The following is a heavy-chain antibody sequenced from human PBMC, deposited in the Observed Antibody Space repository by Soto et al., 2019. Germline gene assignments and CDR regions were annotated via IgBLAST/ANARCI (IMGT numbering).Heavy chain of an antibody. D-gene: IGHD3-22*01. CDR3: ARDPYYDNTPLEAFFDS. CDR2: ISAYNGNT. CDR1: GYTFTSYG. Sequence: ASVKVSCKASGYTFTSYGISWVRQAPGQGLEWMGWISAYNGNTNYAQKLQGRVTMTTDTSTSTAYMELRSLRSDDTAVYYCARDPYYDNTPLEAFFDSWGQGTLVTVSS. J-gene: IGHJ4*02. V-gene: IGHV1-18*01.